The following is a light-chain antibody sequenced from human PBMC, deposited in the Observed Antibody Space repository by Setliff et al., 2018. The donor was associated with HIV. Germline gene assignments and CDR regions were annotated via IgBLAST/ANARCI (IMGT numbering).Light chain of an antibody. J-gene: IGLJ3*02. V-gene: IGLV6-57*01. Sequence: NFMLTQPHSVSESPGKTVTISCTRSSDSIASNYVQRYQQRPGRPPTTVIFEDNQRPSGVPERFSGSIDSSSNSASLTISGLKIEDEADYYCQSSDSTIWVFGGGTKVTVL. CDR3: QSSDSTIWV. CDR1: SDSIASNY. CDR2: EDN.